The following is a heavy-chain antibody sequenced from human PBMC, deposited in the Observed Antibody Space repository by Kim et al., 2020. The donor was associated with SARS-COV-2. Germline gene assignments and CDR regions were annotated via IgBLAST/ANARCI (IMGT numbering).Heavy chain of an antibody. CDR2: T. D-gene: IGHD6-19*01. V-gene: IGHV1-2*02. CDR3: ARGPGSGWPYY. Sequence: TNYAQKFQGRVTMTRDTSISTAYMELSRLRSDDTAVYYCARGPGSGWPYYWGQGTLVTVSS. J-gene: IGHJ4*02.